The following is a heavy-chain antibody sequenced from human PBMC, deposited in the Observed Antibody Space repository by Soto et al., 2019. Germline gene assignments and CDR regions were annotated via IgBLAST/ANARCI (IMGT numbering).Heavy chain of an antibody. CDR1: GGSISSYY. CDR2: IYHSGST. Sequence: PSETLSLTCTVSGGSISSYYWSWIRQPPGKGLEWIGYIYHSGSTYYNPSLKSRVTISVDTSKNQFSLKLSSVTAADTAVYYCARDRRGLYYGMDVWGQGTTVTVS. V-gene: IGHV4-59*01. CDR3: ARDRRGLYYGMDV. J-gene: IGHJ6*02.